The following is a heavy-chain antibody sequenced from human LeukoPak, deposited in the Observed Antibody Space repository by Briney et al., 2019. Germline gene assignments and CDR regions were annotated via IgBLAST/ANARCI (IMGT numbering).Heavy chain of an antibody. D-gene: IGHD6-19*01. CDR3: VKGWYSSGWYGDY. V-gene: IGHV3-64D*06. CDR1: GFTFSSYA. Sequence: GGSLRLSCSASGFTFSSYAMHWVRQAPWKGLEYVSAISSNGGSTYYADSVKGRFTISRDNSKNTLYLQMSGLRPEDTAVYYCVKGWYSSGWYGDYWGQGTLATVSS. J-gene: IGHJ4*02. CDR2: ISSNGGST.